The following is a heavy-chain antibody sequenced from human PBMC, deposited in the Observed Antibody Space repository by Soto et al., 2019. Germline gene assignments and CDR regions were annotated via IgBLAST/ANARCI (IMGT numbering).Heavy chain of an antibody. CDR3: ARNSYYYGSGAFS. Sequence: KASETLSLTCTVSGGSISSGGYYWSWIRQHPGKGLEWIGYIYYSGSTNYNPSLKSRVTISVDTSKNQLSLKLSSVTAADTAVYYCARNSYYYGSGAFSWGQGTLVTVSS. V-gene: IGHV4-61*08. CDR2: IYYSGST. CDR1: GGSISSGGYY. J-gene: IGHJ4*02. D-gene: IGHD3-10*01.